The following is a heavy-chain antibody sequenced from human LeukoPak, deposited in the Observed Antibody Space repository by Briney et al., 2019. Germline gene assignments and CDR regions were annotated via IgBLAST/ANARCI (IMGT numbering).Heavy chain of an antibody. J-gene: IGHJ6*02. CDR1: GGTFSSYA. CDR2: IIPILGIA. CDR3: ARDHFEDYSIYGMDV. V-gene: IGHV1-69*04. Sequence: ASVKVSCKASGGTFSSYAISWVRQAPGQGLEWMGRIIPILGIANYAQKFQGRVTITADKSTSTAYMELSSLRSEDTAAYYCARDHFEDYSIYGMDVWGQGTTVTVSS. D-gene: IGHD4-11*01.